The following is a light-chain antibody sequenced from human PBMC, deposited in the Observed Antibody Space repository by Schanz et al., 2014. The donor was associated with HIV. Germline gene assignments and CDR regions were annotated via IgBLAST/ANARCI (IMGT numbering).Light chain of an antibody. CDR1: SSDVGGYNY. J-gene: IGLJ2*01. Sequence: QSALTQPASVSGSPGQSITISCTGTSSDVGGYNYVSWYQQHPGKAPKLIIFDVSERPSGISNRFSGSKSGNTASLTISGLQAEDEADYYCCSYAGSSTVVFGRGTKLTVL. CDR2: DVS. V-gene: IGLV2-23*02. CDR3: CSYAGSSTVV.